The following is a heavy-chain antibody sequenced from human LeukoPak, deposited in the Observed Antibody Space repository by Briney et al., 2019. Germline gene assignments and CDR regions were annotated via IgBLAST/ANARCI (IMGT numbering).Heavy chain of an antibody. V-gene: IGHV1-69*06. CDR1: GGTFSSYA. D-gene: IGHD1-20*01. CDR3: AREGGGITGNYFDY. Sequence: ASVRVSCKASGGTFSSYAISWVRQAPGQGLEWMGGIIPIFGTANYAQKFQGRVTITADKSTSTAYMELSSLRSEDTAVYYCAREGGGITGNYFDYWGQGTLVTVSS. CDR2: IIPIFGTA. J-gene: IGHJ4*02.